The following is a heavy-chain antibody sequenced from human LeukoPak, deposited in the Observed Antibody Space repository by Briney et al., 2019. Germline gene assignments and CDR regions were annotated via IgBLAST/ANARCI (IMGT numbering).Heavy chain of an antibody. Sequence: SETLSLTCTVSGGSISSYYWSWIRQFPGKGLEWIGYIHYSGSINYNPSLKSRVTMSIDTSKNQFSLNLTSLTAGDTAVYYCARDTSGWYFNLWGRGTLVTVSS. CDR1: GGSISSYY. V-gene: IGHV4-59*01. J-gene: IGHJ2*01. CDR3: ARDTSGWYFNL. CDR2: IHYSGSI. D-gene: IGHD6-19*01.